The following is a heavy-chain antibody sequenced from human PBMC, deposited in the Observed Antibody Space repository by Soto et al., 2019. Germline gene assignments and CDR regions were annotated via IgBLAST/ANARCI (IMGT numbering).Heavy chain of an antibody. Sequence: GGSLRLSCTASGFTFGDYAMSWFRQAPGKGLEWVGFIRSKAYGGTTEYAASVKGRFTISRDDSKSIAYLQMNSLKTEDTAVYYCTRVGEYGSGKNWFDPWGQGTLVTVSS. CDR3: TRVGEYGSGKNWFDP. J-gene: IGHJ5*02. CDR1: GFTFGDYA. CDR2: IRSKAYGGTT. V-gene: IGHV3-49*03. D-gene: IGHD3-10*01.